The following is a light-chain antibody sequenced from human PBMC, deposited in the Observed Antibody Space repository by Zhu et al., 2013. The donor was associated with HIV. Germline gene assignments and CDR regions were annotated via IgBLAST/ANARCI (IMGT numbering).Light chain of an antibody. CDR1: QTVSYKY. CDR2: GSS. Sequence: EFVLVQSPGTLSLSPGERATLSCRASQTVSYKYITWYQQKPGQPPRLLLYGSSSRAPWHPGPDSEAVGSGTDFTLTITGLEPEDSGMYFCQRFGSSLTWTFGQGT. V-gene: IGKV3-20*01. J-gene: IGKJ1*01. CDR3: QRFGSSLTWT.